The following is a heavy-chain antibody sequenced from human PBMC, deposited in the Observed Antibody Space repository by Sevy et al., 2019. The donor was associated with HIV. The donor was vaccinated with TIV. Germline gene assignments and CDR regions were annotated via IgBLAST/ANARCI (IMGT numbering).Heavy chain of an antibody. Sequence: GGSLRLSCAASGFTFSSYAMHWVRQAPGKGLEWVAVISYDGSNKYYADSVKGRFTISRDNSKNTLYLQMNSLSTEDTAEYYCARDLEIGNSGSLYYYYYGMDVWGQGTTVTVSS. CDR1: GFTFSSYA. V-gene: IGHV3-30-3*01. CDR2: ISYDGSNK. J-gene: IGHJ6*02. CDR3: ARDLEIGNSGSLYYYYYGMDV. D-gene: IGHD1-26*01.